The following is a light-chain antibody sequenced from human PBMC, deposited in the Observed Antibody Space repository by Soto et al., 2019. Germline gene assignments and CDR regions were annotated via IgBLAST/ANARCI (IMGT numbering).Light chain of an antibody. J-gene: IGLJ1*01. Sequence: QSAPTPPPSASGSPGQSVTISCTGTSSDVGGYNYVSWFQQHPGKAPKLIIHEVNQRPSGVPDRFSGSKSGNTASLTVSGLQAEDEGTYYCSSYGGYNNVVFGTGTKVTVL. V-gene: IGLV2-8*01. CDR1: SSDVGGYNY. CDR3: SSYGGYNNVV. CDR2: EVN.